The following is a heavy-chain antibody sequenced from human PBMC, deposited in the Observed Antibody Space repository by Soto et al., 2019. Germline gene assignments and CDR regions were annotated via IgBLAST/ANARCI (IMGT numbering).Heavy chain of an antibody. CDR2: INADGSST. D-gene: IGHD2-15*01. CDR1: GFTFSNYW. CDR3: AKGPNRGEVVIYYYYMDV. Sequence: GGSLRLSCTASGFTFSNYWMHWVRQAPGKGLVWVSRINADGSSTSYVDSVKGRFTISRDNAENTVYLQMNSLRAEDTAVYYCAKGPNRGEVVIYYYYMDVWGKGTTVTVSS. V-gene: IGHV3-74*01. J-gene: IGHJ6*03.